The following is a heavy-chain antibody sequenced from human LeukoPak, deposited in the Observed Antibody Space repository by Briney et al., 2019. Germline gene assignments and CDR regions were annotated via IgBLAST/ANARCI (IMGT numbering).Heavy chain of an antibody. J-gene: IGHJ4*02. CDR1: GYTFTSYG. V-gene: IGHV1-18*01. CDR2: ISAYNGNT. D-gene: IGHD1-26*01. CDR3: ATVLVGATSGTFDY. Sequence: ASVKVSCKASGYTFTSYGISWVRQAPGQGLEWMGWISAYNGNTNYAQKLQGRVTMTTDTSTSTAYMELRSLRSDATTVYYCATVLVGATSGTFDYWGQGTLVTVPS.